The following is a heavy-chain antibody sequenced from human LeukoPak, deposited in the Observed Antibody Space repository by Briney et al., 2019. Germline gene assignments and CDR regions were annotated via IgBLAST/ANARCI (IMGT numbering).Heavy chain of an antibody. Sequence: PGGSLRLSCAASGFTFSSYSMTWVRQAPGKGLEWVSSITSSSTYIYYADSVKGRFTISRDNAKNSLYLQMNSLRAEDTAVYYCAREWPQAGTTYEWGQGTLVTVSS. CDR2: ITSSSTYI. CDR3: AREWPQAGTTYE. CDR1: GFTFSSYS. D-gene: IGHD1-7*01. V-gene: IGHV3-21*01. J-gene: IGHJ4*02.